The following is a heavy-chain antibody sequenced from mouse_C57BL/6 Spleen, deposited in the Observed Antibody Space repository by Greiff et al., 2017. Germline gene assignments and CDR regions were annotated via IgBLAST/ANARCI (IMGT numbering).Heavy chain of an antibody. D-gene: IGHD1-1*01. J-gene: IGHJ3*01. CDR1: GYAFSSYW. Sequence: VQLQQSGAELVKPGASVKISCKASGYAFSSYWMNWVKQRPGKGLEWIGQIYPGNGDTNYNGKFKGKATLTADKSSSTAYMQLSSLTSEDSAVYFGARECTYGSSRWFAYWGQGTLVTVSA. CDR3: ARECTYGSSRWFAY. CDR2: IYPGNGDT. V-gene: IGHV1-80*01.